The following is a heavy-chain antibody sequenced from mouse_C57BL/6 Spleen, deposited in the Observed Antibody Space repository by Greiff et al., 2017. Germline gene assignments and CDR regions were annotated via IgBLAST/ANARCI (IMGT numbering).Heavy chain of an antibody. D-gene: IGHD2-5*01. V-gene: IGHV1-53*01. CDR3: ARGGDYYSNLYWYFDV. CDR1: GYTFTSYW. J-gene: IGHJ1*03. Sequence: QVQLQQSGTELVKPGASVKLSCKASGYTFTSYWMHWVKQRPGQGLEWIGNINPSNGGTNYNEKFKSKATLTVDKSSSTAYMQLSSLTSEDSAVYYCARGGDYYSNLYWYFDVWGTGTTVTVSS. CDR2: INPSNGGT.